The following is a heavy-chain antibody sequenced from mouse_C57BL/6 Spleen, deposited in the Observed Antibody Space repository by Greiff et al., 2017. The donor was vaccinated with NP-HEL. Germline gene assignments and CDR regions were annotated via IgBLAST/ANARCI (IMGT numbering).Heavy chain of an antibody. V-gene: IGHV1-36*01. J-gene: IGHJ4*01. D-gene: IGHD2-5*01. CDR2: VYPYNGGT. CDR1: GFTFTDYY. Sequence: EVKLVESGPVLVKPGPSVKISCKASGFTFTDYYMHWVKQSHGKSLEWIGLVYPYNGGTSYNQKFKGKATLTVDTSSSTAYMELNSLTSEDSAVYYCACAYYSNSPYAMDYWGQGTSVTVSS. CDR3: ACAYYSNSPYAMDY.